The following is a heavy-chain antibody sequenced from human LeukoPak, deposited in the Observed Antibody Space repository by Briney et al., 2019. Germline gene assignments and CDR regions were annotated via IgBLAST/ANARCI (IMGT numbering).Heavy chain of an antibody. CDR1: GYTFTGYY. CDR3: ASGAVAGTWDNWFDP. V-gene: IGHV1-2*02. Sequence: ASVKVSCKASGYTFTGYYMHWVRQAPGQGLERMGWINPNSGGTNYAQKFQGRVTMTRDTSISTAYMELSRLRSDDTAVYYCASGAVAGTWDNWFDPWGRGTLVTVSS. CDR2: INPNSGGT. D-gene: IGHD6-19*01. J-gene: IGHJ5*02.